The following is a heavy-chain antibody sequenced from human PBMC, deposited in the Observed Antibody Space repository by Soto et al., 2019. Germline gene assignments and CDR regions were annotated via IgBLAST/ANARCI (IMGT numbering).Heavy chain of an antibody. V-gene: IGHV4-31*03. J-gene: IGHJ6*03. CDR1: GGSISSGGYY. D-gene: IGHD3-16*01. CDR2: IYYSGST. CDR3: ARDRYADDYIWGSYRGSYYYYMDV. Sequence: QVQLQESGPGLVKPSQTLSLTCTVSGGSISSGGYYWSWIRQHPGKGLEWIGYIYYSGSTYYNPSLKSRVTISVDTSKNQFSLKLSSVTAADTAVYYCARDRYADDYIWGSYRGSYYYYMDVWGKGTTVTVSS.